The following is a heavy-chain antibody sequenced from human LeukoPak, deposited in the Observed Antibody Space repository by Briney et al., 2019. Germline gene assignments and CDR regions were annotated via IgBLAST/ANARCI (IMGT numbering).Heavy chain of an antibody. Sequence: GASVKVSCKASGYTFTDYYIHWVRQAPGQGLEWMALIHPNSGDTYYAQKFRGRVTMTRDKSISTAYMELNRLTSDDTAVYYCARDYSGSYTHWAQGTLVTISS. CDR2: IHPNSGDT. D-gene: IGHD1-26*01. CDR1: GYTFTDYY. V-gene: IGHV1-2*06. J-gene: IGHJ4*02. CDR3: ARDYSGSYTH.